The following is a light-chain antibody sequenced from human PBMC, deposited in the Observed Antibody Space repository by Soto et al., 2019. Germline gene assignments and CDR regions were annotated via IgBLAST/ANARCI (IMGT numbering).Light chain of an antibody. Sequence: SYELTRPPSVSVAPGQTASITCGGNNFGRKSVHWYQQKPGQAPVLVVFEDSDRPSGIPDRFFGSNSGNTATLTISRVEAGDEADYYCQVWDSATDHYVFGTGTKATVL. J-gene: IGLJ1*01. CDR3: QVWDSATDHYV. CDR2: EDS. V-gene: IGLV3-21*02. CDR1: NFGRKS.